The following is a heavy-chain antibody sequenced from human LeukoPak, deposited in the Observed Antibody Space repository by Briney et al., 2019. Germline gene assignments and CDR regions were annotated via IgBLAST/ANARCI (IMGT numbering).Heavy chain of an antibody. CDR2: MHYSGDT. D-gene: IGHD6-6*01. V-gene: IGHV4-59*01. CDR1: GGSISTFF. J-gene: IGHJ4*02. Sequence: SETLSLTCTVSGGSISTFFWSWIRQPPGRGLEWIGSMHYSGDTKYNPSLKSRVSLSIETSKQQFSLRLSSVTAADTAVYYCARDGPSIAARPAPYYFDYWDQGTLVTVSS. CDR3: ARDGPSIAARPAPYYFDY.